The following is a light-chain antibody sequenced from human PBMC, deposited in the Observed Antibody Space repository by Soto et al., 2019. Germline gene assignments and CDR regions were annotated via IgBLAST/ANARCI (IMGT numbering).Light chain of an antibody. J-gene: IGKJ5*01. Sequence: DIQMTQSPSTLSASVGDRVTITCRASQSISDWLAWYQQKPGKAPYLLIYKASNLESGVPSRFSGSGSGTEFTLTISSLQPDDFATDYCQQHNDYPITFGQGTRLE. V-gene: IGKV1-5*03. CDR1: QSISDW. CDR3: QQHNDYPIT. CDR2: KAS.